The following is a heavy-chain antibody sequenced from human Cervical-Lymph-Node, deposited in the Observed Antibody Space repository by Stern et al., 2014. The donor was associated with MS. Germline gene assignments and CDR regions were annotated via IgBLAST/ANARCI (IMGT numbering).Heavy chain of an antibody. CDR2: IFPGGAGI. Sequence: VQLVESGPEVKRPGEFLKISCQASGYTFTSYWIGWVRQMPGKGLEWIAIIFPGGAGIRYSPSFQGQVTISADKPSSPAYLQWNNLKASDTAIYYCARHRYFDYWGQGTLVTVSS. V-gene: IGHV5-51*01. CDR3: ARHRYFDY. J-gene: IGHJ4*02. CDR1: GYTFTSYW.